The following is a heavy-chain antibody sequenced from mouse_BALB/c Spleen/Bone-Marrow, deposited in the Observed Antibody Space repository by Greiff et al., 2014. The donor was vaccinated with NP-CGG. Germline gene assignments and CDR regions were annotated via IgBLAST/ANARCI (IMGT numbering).Heavy chain of an antibody. V-gene: IGHV3-1*02. CDR2: VHYSGCT. J-gene: IGHJ4*01. CDR3: ARREFAMDY. Sequence: DVKLVESGPDLVKPSQSLSLTCTVTGYSITSGYSWHWIRRFPGNNLEWMGYVHYSGCTNYNPSLKSRISITRDKSQNQFFLQLNSVTTEDTATYYYARREFAMDYWGQGTSVTVSS. CDR1: GYSITSGYS.